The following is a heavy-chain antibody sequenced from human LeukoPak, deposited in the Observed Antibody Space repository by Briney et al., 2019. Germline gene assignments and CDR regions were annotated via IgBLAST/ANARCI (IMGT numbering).Heavy chain of an antibody. CDR1: GYTFIQYS. D-gene: IGHD3-16*02. V-gene: IGHV3-21*01. Sequence: GGSLRLSCAASGYTFIQYSVNWVRQAPGKGREWVSSISSTSDYIYYADSLKGRFTISRDNTKSSLYLQMNSLRAEDTAVYYCVSGNDPDSTWENYRLDAFDIWGQGTTVIVSS. CDR3: VSGNDPDSTWENYRLDAFDI. CDR2: ISSTSDYI. J-gene: IGHJ3*02.